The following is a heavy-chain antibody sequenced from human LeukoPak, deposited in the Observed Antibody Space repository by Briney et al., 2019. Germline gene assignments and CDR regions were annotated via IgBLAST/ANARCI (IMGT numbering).Heavy chain of an antibody. Sequence: SETLSLTCTVSGGSISSSSYYWSWIRQPPGKGLEWIGYIYYSGSTNYNPSLKSRVTISVDTSKNQFSLKLSSVTAADTAVYYCARRGSGSYHASYYYMDVWGKGTTVTVSS. CDR1: GGSISSSSYY. CDR2: IYYSGST. D-gene: IGHD1-26*01. CDR3: ARRGSGSYHASYYYMDV. V-gene: IGHV4-61*01. J-gene: IGHJ6*03.